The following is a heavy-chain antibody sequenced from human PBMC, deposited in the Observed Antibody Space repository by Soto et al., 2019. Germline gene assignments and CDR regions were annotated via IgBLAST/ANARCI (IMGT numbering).Heavy chain of an antibody. V-gene: IGHV3-21*01. Sequence: GGSLRLSYAASGFTFSSYSMNWVRQAPGKGLEWVSSISSSSSYIYYADSVKGRFTISRDNAKNSLYLQMNSLRAEDTAVYYCARVGSQASDIVVVHAARNFDYWGQGTLGTVSS. J-gene: IGHJ4*02. D-gene: IGHD2-2*01. CDR2: ISSSSSYI. CDR3: ARVGSQASDIVVVHAARNFDY. CDR1: GFTFSSYS.